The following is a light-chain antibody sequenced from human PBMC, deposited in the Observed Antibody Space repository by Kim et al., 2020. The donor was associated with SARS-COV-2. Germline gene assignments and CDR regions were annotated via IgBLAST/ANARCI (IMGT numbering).Light chain of an antibody. Sequence: QTATLTCTGNSNNVGNQGAAWLQQHQGHPPKLLSYRNNNRPSGISERLSASRSGNTASLTITGLQPEDEADYYCSAWDRSLSAVVFGGGTQLTVL. CDR2: RNN. CDR3: SAWDRSLSAVV. CDR1: SNNVGNQG. J-gene: IGLJ2*01. V-gene: IGLV10-54*01.